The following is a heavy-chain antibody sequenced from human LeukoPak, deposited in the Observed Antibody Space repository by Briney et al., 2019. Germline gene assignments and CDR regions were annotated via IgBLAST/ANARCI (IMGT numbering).Heavy chain of an antibody. Sequence: SETLSLTCAVSGGSISSGGYSWSWIRQPPGKGLEWIGYIYHSGSTYYNPSLKSRVTISVDRSKNQFSLKLSSVTAADTAVYYCARGKWEPQLGNWFDPWGQGTLVTVSS. CDR1: GGSISSGGYS. CDR3: ARGKWEPQLGNWFDP. D-gene: IGHD6-13*01. CDR2: IYHSGST. V-gene: IGHV4-30-2*01. J-gene: IGHJ5*02.